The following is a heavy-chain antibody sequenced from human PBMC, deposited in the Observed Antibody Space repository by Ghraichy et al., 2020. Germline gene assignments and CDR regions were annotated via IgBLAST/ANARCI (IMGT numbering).Heavy chain of an antibody. CDR3: ARDRDSSGWYTRYFDY. Sequence: LSLTCAASGFTFSSYSMNWVRQAPGKGLEWVSSISSSSSYIYYADSVKGRFTISRDNAKNSLYLQMNSLRAEDTAVYYCARDRDSSGWYTRYFDYWGQGTLVTVSS. CDR1: GFTFSSYS. J-gene: IGHJ4*02. D-gene: IGHD6-19*01. CDR2: ISSSSSYI. V-gene: IGHV3-21*01.